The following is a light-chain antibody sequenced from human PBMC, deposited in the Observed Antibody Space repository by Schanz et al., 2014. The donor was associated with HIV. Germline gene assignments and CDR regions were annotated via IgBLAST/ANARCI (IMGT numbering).Light chain of an antibody. Sequence: DIQMTQSPASLSASLGARVTLTCRARENVNTYVNWYQQKPGKAPNLLMYDGSTPQSGVPSRFSGRGSGTDFALTINSVQHEDSATYYCQQAYDPPFTFGGGTKVEI. CDR2: DGS. CDR1: ENVNTY. J-gene: IGKJ4*01. CDR3: QQAYDPPFT. V-gene: IGKV1-39*01.